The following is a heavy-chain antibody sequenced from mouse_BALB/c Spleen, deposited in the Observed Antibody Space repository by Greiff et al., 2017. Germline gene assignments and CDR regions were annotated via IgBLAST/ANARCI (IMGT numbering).Heavy chain of an antibody. V-gene: IGHV1-7*01. Sequence: QVQLQQSGAELAKPGASVKMSCKASGYTFTSYWMHWVKQRPGQGLEWIGYINPSTGYTEYNQKFKDKATLTADKSSSTAYMQLSSLTSEDSAVYYCTRLYYGSSSFAYWGQGTLVTVSA. J-gene: IGHJ3*01. CDR3: TRLYYGSSSFAY. D-gene: IGHD1-1*01. CDR1: GYTFTSYW. CDR2: INPSTGYT.